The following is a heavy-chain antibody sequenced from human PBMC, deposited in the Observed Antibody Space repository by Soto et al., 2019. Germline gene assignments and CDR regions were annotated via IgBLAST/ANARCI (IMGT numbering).Heavy chain of an antibody. CDR1: GFTFSSYG. CDR3: AKETSPDDYRTFFDY. J-gene: IGHJ4*02. V-gene: IGHV3-30*18. D-gene: IGHD4-4*01. CDR2: ISYDGSNK. Sequence: GGSLRLSCAASGFTFSSYGMHWVRQAPGKGLEWVAVISYDGSNKYYADSVKGRFTISRDNSKNTLYLQMNSLRAEDTAVYYCAKETSPDDYRTFFDYWGQGTLVTVSS.